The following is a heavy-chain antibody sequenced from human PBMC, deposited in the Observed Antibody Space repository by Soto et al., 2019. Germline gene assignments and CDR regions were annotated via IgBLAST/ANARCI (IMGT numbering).Heavy chain of an antibody. V-gene: IGHV4-59*02. CDR3: ARDGVGPFDY. D-gene: IGHD3-3*01. J-gene: IGHJ4*02. Sequence: QVQLQESGPGLLKPSETLSLTCTNSGGSVSTYYWSWIRQPPGKELEWIVLTSYSGNTNYNPSLTRRVATAVDTSKHQFSLTLSSVTAADTAVYYCARDGVGPFDYWGQGTLVTVSS. CDR2: TSYSGNT. CDR1: GGSVSTYY.